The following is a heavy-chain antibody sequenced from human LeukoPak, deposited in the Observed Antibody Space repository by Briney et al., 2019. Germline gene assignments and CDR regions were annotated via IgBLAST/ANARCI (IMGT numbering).Heavy chain of an antibody. CDR1: GFTFSDHY. J-gene: IGHJ4*02. Sequence: GGSLRLSCAASGFTFSDHYMDWVRQAPGKGLEWVGCSRNKARTYTTEYAASVKGRFTISRDDSKNSVYLQMNSLKNEDTAVYYCVRSDSSGYLFKWGQGTLVTVSS. V-gene: IGHV3-72*01. D-gene: IGHD3-22*01. CDR3: VRSDSSGYLFK. CDR2: SRNKARTYTT.